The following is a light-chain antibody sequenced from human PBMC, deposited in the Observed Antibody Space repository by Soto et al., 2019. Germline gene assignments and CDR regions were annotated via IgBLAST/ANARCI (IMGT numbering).Light chain of an antibody. CDR3: HQYGSSPCT. J-gene: IGKJ1*01. CDR1: QSVSYSY. Sequence: EIVLTQSPGTLSLSPGEGATLSCRASQSVSYSYLAWFQQRLGQAPRLLIYGASRRATGVPDRFSGSGSGTDFTLTISRLEPEDFAVYYCHQYGSSPCTFGQGTKVEVK. CDR2: GAS. V-gene: IGKV3-20*01.